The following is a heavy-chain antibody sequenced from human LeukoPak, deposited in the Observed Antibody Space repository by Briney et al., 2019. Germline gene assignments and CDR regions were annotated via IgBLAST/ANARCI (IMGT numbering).Heavy chain of an antibody. CDR2: ISWNSGSI. V-gene: IGHV3-9*01. J-gene: IGHJ5*01. D-gene: IGHD1-26*01. CDR1: GFTFDDYA. Sequence: GRSLRLSCAASGFTFDDYAMHWVRQAPGKGLEWVSGISWNSGSIGYADSVKGRFTISRDNAKSSLYLQMDSLRAEDTALYYCAKGGPRSLVSWFDSWGQGTLVTVSS. CDR3: AKGGPRSLVSWFDS.